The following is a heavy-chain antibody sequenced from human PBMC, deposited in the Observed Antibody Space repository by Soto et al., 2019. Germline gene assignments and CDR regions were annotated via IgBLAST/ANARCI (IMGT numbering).Heavy chain of an antibody. V-gene: IGHV1-18*01. CDR1: GYTFTSYG. CDR3: ARTDIVATISEFDY. CDR2: ISAYNGNT. D-gene: IGHD5-12*01. J-gene: IGHJ4*02. Sequence: QVQLVQSGAEVKKPGASVKVSCKASGYTFTSYGISWVRQAPGQGLEWMGWISAYNGNTNCAQKLQGRDNMTTHTSTSTAYMELRSLRSDDTAMYYCARTDIVATISEFDYWGQGTLVTVSS.